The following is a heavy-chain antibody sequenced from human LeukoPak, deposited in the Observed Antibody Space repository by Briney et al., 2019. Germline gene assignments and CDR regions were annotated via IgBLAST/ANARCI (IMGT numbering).Heavy chain of an antibody. CDR2: ISYDGSNK. V-gene: IGHV3-30-3*01. CDR1: GFTFSSYA. Sequence: SGGSLRLSCAASGFTFSSYAMHWVRQAPGKGLEWVAVISYDGSNKYYADSVKGRFTIFRDNSKNTLYLQMNSPRADDTAVYYCARLYSSSVNFWGQGTMVTVSS. CDR3: ARLYSSSVNF. J-gene: IGHJ4*02. D-gene: IGHD6-13*01.